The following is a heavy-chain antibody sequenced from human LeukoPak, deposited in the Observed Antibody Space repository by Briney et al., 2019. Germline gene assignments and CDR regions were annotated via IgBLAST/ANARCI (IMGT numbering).Heavy chain of an antibody. CDR3: ATEWELLPLPDY. CDR1: GFTFTSYA. V-gene: IGHV3-23*01. CDR2: ISGSGGST. Sequence: GGSLRLSCAASGFTFTSYAMGWARQPPGKGREWVSAISGSGGSTYYADSVKGRLTISRDNSKNTLYLQMNSLRAEDTAVYYCATEWELLPLPDYWGQGTLVTVSS. J-gene: IGHJ4*02. D-gene: IGHD1-26*01.